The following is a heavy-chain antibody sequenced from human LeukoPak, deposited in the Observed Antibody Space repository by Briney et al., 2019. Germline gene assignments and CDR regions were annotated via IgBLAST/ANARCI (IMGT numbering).Heavy chain of an antibody. V-gene: IGHV3-21*01. CDR3: ARDPSNYYFDY. CDR2: ISSSSTYI. J-gene: IGHJ4*02. CDR1: GFTFSTYA. Sequence: NAGGSLRLSCAASGFTFSTYAMNWVRQAPGKGLEWVPSISSSSTYIYYADSVKGRFTISRDNAQNLLYLQMNSLRAEDTAVYYCARDPSNYYFDYWGQGTLVTVSS. D-gene: IGHD4/OR15-4a*01.